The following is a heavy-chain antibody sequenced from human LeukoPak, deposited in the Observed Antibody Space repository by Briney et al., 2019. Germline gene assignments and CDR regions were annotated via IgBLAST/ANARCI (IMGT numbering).Heavy chain of an antibody. CDR3: ARDANGNDY. V-gene: IGHV1-2*02. CDR1: GYTFTGYY. Sequence: ASVKVSCKASGYTFTGYYMHWVRQAPGQGLEWMGWINPNSGATSYAQKFQGRVTMTRDTSISTAYMELSRVRSGDTAVYFCARDANGNDYWGQGTLVTVSS. J-gene: IGHJ4*02. CDR2: INPNSGAT. D-gene: IGHD1-14*01.